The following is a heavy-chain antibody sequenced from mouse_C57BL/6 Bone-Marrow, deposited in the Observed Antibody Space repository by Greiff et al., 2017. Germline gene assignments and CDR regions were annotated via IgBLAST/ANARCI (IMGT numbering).Heavy chain of an antibody. D-gene: IGHD1-1*01. V-gene: IGHV14-4*01. CDR2: IDPENGDT. J-gene: IGHJ2*01. Sequence: EVQLQQSGAELVRPGASVKLSCTASGFNIKDDYMHWVKQRPEQGLEWIGWIDPENGDTEYASKFQGKATITADTSSNTACLQLSSLTSEDTAVYYCTGLFITTVVFDYWGQGTTLTVSS. CDR1: GFNIKDDY. CDR3: TGLFITTVVFDY.